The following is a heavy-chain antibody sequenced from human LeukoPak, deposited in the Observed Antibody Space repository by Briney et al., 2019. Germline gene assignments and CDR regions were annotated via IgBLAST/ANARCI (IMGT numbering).Heavy chain of an antibody. J-gene: IGHJ5*02. CDR3: ARQSRLVIFGVANHWFDP. Sequence: SETLSLTCSVSGASIRSYYWSWIRQPPEKGLGWIGYIYHTGSTNYSPSLNSRVTMSVDTSKNEFSLKLSSVTAADTAVYYCARQSRLVIFGVANHWFDPWSQGTLVTVSS. D-gene: IGHD3-3*01. CDR2: IYHTGST. V-gene: IGHV4-59*08. CDR1: GASIRSYY.